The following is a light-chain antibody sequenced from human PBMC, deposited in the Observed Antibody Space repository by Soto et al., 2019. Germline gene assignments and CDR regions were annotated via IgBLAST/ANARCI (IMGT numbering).Light chain of an antibody. CDR2: YDS. CDR3: QVWDSSSDWV. CDR1: NIGSYS. J-gene: IGLJ3*02. V-gene: IGLV3-21*04. Sequence: SYVLTQPPSVSGAPGKTARITCAGNNIGSYSVHWYQQKPRQAPVLVIYYDSDRPSGIPERFSGSNSANTATLTISRVGDGDEADYYCQVWDSSSDWVFGGGTKLTVL.